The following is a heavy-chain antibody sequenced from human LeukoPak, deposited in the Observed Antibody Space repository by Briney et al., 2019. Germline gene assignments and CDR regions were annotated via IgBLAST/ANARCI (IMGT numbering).Heavy chain of an antibody. CDR2: ISYDGSNK. Sequence: GGSLRLSCAASGFTFSSYGMHWVRQAPGKGLEWVAVISYDGSNKYYADSVKGRFTISRDNSKSTLYLQMNSLRAEDTAVYYCAKDKNDFWSGYYIWNWFDPWGQGTLVTVSS. J-gene: IGHJ5*02. CDR3: AKDKNDFWSGYYIWNWFDP. CDR1: GFTFSSYG. D-gene: IGHD3-3*01. V-gene: IGHV3-30*18.